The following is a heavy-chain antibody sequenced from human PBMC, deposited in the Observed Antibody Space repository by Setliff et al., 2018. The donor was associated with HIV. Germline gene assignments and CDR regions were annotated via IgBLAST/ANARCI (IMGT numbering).Heavy chain of an antibody. J-gene: IGHJ1*01. Sequence: PGGSLRLSCVASGFTLDDYAMHWVRQVPGKGLEWVSGISWNGVSIGYADSVKGRFTISRDNAKSSLYLQMNSLRPEDTAFYYCAKMNYGFNAPLGEYFQHWGQGSLVTVSS. V-gene: IGHV3-9*01. D-gene: IGHD4-17*01. CDR1: GFTLDDYA. CDR2: ISWNGVSI. CDR3: AKMNYGFNAPLGEYFQH.